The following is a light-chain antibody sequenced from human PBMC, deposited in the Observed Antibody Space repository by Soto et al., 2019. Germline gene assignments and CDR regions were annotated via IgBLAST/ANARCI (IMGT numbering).Light chain of an antibody. CDR1: QSVGTK. J-gene: IGKJ1*01. Sequence: EVVMTQSPAALSVSPGERATLSCRASQSVGTKLDWYQQKPGQAPRLLMYGASTRATGIPDRFTGSGSGTHFTLTISSLQSEDFAVYYCQQYNEWPPWTFGQGTKVEVQ. CDR3: QQYNEWPPWT. CDR2: GAS. V-gene: IGKV3-15*01.